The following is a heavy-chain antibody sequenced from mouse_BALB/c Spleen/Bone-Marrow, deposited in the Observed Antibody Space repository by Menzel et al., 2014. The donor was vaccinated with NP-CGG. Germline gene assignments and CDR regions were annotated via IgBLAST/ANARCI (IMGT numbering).Heavy chain of an antibody. CDR2: IYPSTGYT. CDR3: ARDDYAY. V-gene: IGHV1-7*01. CDR1: GYTFTSYW. J-gene: IGHJ3*01. D-gene: IGHD2-4*01. Sequence: VMLVESGAELAKPGASVKMSCKASGYTFTSYWMHWVKQRPGQGLEWIGYIYPSTGYTEHNQKFKDKAIMTADKSSSTAYMQLSSVTSEDSAVYYCARDDYAYWGQGTLVTVSA.